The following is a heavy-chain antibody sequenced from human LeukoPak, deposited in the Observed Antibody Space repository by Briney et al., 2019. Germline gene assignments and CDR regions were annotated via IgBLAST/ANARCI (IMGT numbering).Heavy chain of an antibody. CDR1: GFTFSSYW. CDR2: INSDGSST. D-gene: IGHD6-13*01. CDR3: ACSTWYGINYFDY. Sequence: GGSLRLSCAASGFTFSSYWMHWVRQAPGKGLVWVSRINSDGSSTSYADSVKGRFTISRDNAKNSVSLQMNSLRAEDTAVYYCACSTWYGINYFDYWGQGTLVTVSS. V-gene: IGHV3-74*01. J-gene: IGHJ4*02.